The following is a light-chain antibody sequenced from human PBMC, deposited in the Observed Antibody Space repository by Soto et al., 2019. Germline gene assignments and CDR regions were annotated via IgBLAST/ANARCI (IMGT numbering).Light chain of an antibody. CDR2: DAS. CDR1: ESVPLNY. CDR3: QQRSNWPPEIT. J-gene: IGKJ5*01. V-gene: IGKV3-11*01. Sequence: VLTQSPGTLSLSPGARATLSCRASESVPLNYLAWYQQQPGKTPRVLIXDASNRATGIPARFSGSESEKDFTRNISGLEPQEFAGYYGQQRSNWPPEITFGQGTRLEIK.